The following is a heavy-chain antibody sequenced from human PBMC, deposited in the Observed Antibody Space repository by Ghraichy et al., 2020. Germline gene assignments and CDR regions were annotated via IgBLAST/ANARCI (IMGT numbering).Heavy chain of an antibody. CDR2: VSYSGST. V-gene: IGHV4-39*01. J-gene: IGHJ4*02. CDR3: ARPEGGQVFSPSY. CDR1: GGSISRSSSY. Sequence: SQTLSLTCTVSGGSISRSSSYWGWIRQPPGKGLEWIGSVSYSGSTYYNPSLKNRVTIPVDTSKNQFSLKVTSVTAADTAVYYCARPEGGQVFSPSYWGQGTLVTVSS. D-gene: IGHD2-15*01.